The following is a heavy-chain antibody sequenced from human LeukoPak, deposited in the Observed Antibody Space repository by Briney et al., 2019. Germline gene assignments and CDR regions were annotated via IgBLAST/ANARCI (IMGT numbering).Heavy chain of an antibody. J-gene: IGHJ5*02. V-gene: IGHV4-59*01. D-gene: IGHD3-3*01. CDR1: GGSITNYY. CDR3: ARGHDGVGGWFAP. CDR2: ISYSGST. Sequence: SETLSLTCTVYGGSITNYYWIWLRQPPGQGLEWIGHISYSGSTNYNPSLRSRVTMSVDTYKNQFSLKVASVTAADTAGYYCARGHDGVGGWFAPWGRGTLVTVSS.